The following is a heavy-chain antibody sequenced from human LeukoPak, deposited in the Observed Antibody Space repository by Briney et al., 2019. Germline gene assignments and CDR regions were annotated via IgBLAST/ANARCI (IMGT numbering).Heavy chain of an antibody. CDR3: ARDRPSGVVVPAAKGAPFDP. CDR2: ISAYNGNT. V-gene: IGHV1-18*01. Sequence: ASVKVSCKASGYTFTCYGISWVRQAPGQGLEWMGWISAYNGNTNYAQKLQGRVTMTTDTSTSTAYMELRSLRSDDTAVYYCARDRPSGVVVPAAKGAPFDPWGQGTLVTVS. D-gene: IGHD2-2*01. J-gene: IGHJ5*02. CDR1: GYTFTCYG.